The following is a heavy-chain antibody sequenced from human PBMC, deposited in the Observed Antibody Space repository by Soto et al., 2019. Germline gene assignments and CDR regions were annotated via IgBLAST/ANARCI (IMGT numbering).Heavy chain of an antibody. CDR1: GYSFTSYW. D-gene: IGHD6-13*01. CDR3: ARHSDGGAAAGTYYYYYYMDV. V-gene: IGHV5-51*01. CDR2: IYPGDSDT. J-gene: IGHJ6*03. Sequence: GESLKISCKGSGYSFTSYWIGWVRQMPGKGLEWMGIIYPGDSDTRYSPSFQGQVTISADKSISTAYLQWSSLKASDTAMYYCARHSDGGAAAGTYYYYYYMDVWGKGTTVTVSS.